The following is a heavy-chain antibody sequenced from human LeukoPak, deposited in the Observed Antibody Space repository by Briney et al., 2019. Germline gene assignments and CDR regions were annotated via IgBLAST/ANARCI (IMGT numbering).Heavy chain of an antibody. J-gene: IGHJ4*02. V-gene: IGHV3-30*03. CDR2: ISYDGSNK. D-gene: IGHD3/OR15-3a*01. Sequence: GRSLRLSCAASGFTFSSYGMHWVRQAPGKGLEWVAVISYDGSNKYYADSVKGRFTISRDNSKNTLYLQMNSLRAEDTAVYYCATSWTYPFGYWGQGTLVTVSS. CDR3: ATSWTYPFGY. CDR1: GFTFSSYG.